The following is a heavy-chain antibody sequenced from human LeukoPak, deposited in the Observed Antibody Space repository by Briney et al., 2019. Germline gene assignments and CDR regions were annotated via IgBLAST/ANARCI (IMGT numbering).Heavy chain of an antibody. J-gene: IGHJ4*02. CDR3: ARGILSGYYFDS. CDR2: IHYSGSA. V-gene: IGHV4-34*01. Sequence: SETLSLTCAVYGGSFSGYFWGWIRQSPGKGLEWTADIHYSGSASYNPSLKSRVTISGAPSKNQVSLRVTSVTAADTAEYYCARGILSGYYFDSWGQGSLVTVSS. CDR1: GGSFSGYF. D-gene: IGHD2-15*01.